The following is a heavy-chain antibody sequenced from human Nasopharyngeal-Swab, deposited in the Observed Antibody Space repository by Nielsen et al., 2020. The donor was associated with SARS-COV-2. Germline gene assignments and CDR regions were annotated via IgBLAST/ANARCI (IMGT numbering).Heavy chain of an antibody. D-gene: IGHD6-13*01. V-gene: IGHV3-30*04. CDR1: GFSFSTYI. CDR3: ATRPASSWHPYCFDY. J-gene: IGHJ4*02. CDR2: ISHDRRYE. Sequence: GGSLRLSCAASGFSFSTYIMNWVRQAPGKGLEWVAVISHDRRYEHYADSVKGRFTISRDNSENTLYLQMNSLRPEDTAVYYCATRPASSWHPYCFDYWGRGTLVTVSS.